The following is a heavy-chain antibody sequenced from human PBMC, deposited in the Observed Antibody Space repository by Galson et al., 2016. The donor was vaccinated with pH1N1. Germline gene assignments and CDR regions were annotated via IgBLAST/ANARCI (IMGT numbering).Heavy chain of an antibody. Sequence: SVKVSCKASGYTFNNYDINWVRQTPGQGLGWMGWMNPNTGGTDSAQKFQGRVTLTRNTSEGTAFMELSNLRSDDTAVYYCARGHPLGSISGWVWGKGTAVTVSS. CDR3: ARGHPLGSISGWV. D-gene: IGHD6-19*01. J-gene: IGHJ6*04. CDR1: GYTFNNYD. CDR2: MNPNTGGT. V-gene: IGHV1-8*03.